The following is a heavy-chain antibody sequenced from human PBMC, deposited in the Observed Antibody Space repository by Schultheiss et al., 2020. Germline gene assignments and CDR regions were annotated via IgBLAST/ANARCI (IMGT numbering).Heavy chain of an antibody. D-gene: IGHD2-15*01. CDR1: GYTFTSYY. CDR2: INPNSGGT. V-gene: IGHV1-2*02. CDR3: ARVAAGIVVSSYIDY. Sequence: ASVKVSCKASGYTFTSYYMHWVRQAPGQGLEWMGWINPNSGGTNYAQKFQGRVTMTRDTSISTAYMELSSLRSEDTAVYYCARVAAGIVVSSYIDYWGQGTLVTVSS. J-gene: IGHJ4*02.